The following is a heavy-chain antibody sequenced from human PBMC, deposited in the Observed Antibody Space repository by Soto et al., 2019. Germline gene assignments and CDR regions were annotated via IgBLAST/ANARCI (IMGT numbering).Heavy chain of an antibody. J-gene: IGHJ6*02. D-gene: IGHD2-15*01. V-gene: IGHV3-9*01. CDR3: AKDRGPCSGNKCSSLYYYYGMDV. CDR2: VSWNSEIV. Sequence: GWSLRLSCESSGFKFVDYAMHWVRQAPGKGLEWVSGVSWNSEIVGYADSVKGRFTISRDNAKNSLYLEMNSLRTEDTALYYCAKDRGPCSGNKCSSLYYYYGMDVWGQGTTVTVSS. CDR1: GFKFVDYA.